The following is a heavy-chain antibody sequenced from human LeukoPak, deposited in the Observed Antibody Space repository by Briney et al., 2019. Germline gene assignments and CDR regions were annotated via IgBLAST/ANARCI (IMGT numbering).Heavy chain of an antibody. J-gene: IGHJ4*02. V-gene: IGHV5-51*01. D-gene: IGHD2-15*01. CDR3: ARLSGRVVCSAGSCYIDS. CDR2: IYPGDSDT. Sequence: GESLKISCKGSGYIFTSDWIGWVRQMPGKGLEWMEIIYPGDSDTRYSPSSQGQVTISADKPVNTAYLQWSSLKASDTAMYYCARLSGRVVCSAGSCYIDSWGQGTLVTVSS. CDR1: GYIFTSDW.